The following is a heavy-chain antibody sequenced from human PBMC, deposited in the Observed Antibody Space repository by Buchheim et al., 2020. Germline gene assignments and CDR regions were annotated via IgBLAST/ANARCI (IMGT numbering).Heavy chain of an antibody. V-gene: IGHV4-61*02. D-gene: IGHD2-21*01. CDR1: GGSISSGSYY. CDR3: ARAYCGGDCYGGSYYYYGMDV. CDR2: IYTSGST. Sequence: QVQLQESGPGLVKPSQTLSLTCTVSGGSISSGSYYWSWIRQPAGKGLEWIGRIYTSGSTNYNPSLKSRVTISVDTSKNQFSLKLSSVTAADTAVYYCARAYCGGDCYGGSYYYYGMDVWGQGTT. J-gene: IGHJ6*02.